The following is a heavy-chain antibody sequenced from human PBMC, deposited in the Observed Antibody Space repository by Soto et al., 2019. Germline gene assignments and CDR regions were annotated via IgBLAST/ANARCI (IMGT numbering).Heavy chain of an antibody. CDR3: ARGEGGYSGSYFLNYYYYGMDV. J-gene: IGHJ6*02. Sequence: PGGSLRLSCAASGFTFSDYYMSWIRQAPGKGLEWVSYISSSGSTIYYADSVKGRFTISRDNAKNSLYLQMNSLRAEDTAVYYCARGEGGYSGSYFLNYYYYGMDVWGQGTTVTVSS. CDR2: ISSSGSTI. D-gene: IGHD1-26*01. CDR1: GFTFSDYY. V-gene: IGHV3-11*01.